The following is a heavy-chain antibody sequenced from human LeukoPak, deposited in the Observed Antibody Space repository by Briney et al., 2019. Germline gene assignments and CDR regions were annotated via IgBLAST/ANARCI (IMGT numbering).Heavy chain of an antibody. CDR2: INHSGST. Sequence: SESLSLTCAVYGGSFSGYYWSWVRQPPGKGLEWIGEINHSGSTNYNPSLKSRVTISVDTSKNQFSLKLSSVTAADTAVYYCARESEYSSSLGFDYWGQGTLVTVSP. CDR1: GGSFSGYY. D-gene: IGHD6-6*01. J-gene: IGHJ4*02. CDR3: ARESEYSSSLGFDY. V-gene: IGHV4-34*01.